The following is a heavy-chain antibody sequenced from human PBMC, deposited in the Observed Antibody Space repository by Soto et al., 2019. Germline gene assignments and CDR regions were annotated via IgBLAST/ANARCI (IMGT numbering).Heavy chain of an antibody. CDR1: GYTFTSYD. Sequence: QVQLVQSGAEVKKPGASVKVSCKASGYTFTSYDINWVRQATGQGLEWMGWMNPNSGNTGYAQKFQGRVTMTRNTCIIIAYMEVICLRSEDTAVYYCASAGLVTQEGWFDSWGQGILVTVSS. D-gene: IGHD3-9*01. CDR2: MNPNSGNT. J-gene: IGHJ5*01. V-gene: IGHV1-8*01. CDR3: ASAGLVTQEGWFDS.